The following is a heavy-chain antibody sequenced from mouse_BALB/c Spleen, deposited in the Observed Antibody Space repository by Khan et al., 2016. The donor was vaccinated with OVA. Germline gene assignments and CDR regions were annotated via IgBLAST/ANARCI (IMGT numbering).Heavy chain of an antibody. CDR2: INPFNGGP. J-gene: IGHJ3*01. Sequence: EVQLQQSGPELVKPGTSMKISCKASGYSFTDFTMNWVKQSHGKNLEWIGLINPFNGGPNYNQKFKGKATLTVDKSSSTAYMELLSLTSEDSAVXYCARGNYYGSNSWFGYWGQGTLVTVSA. CDR1: GYSFTDFT. CDR3: ARGNYYGSNSWFGY. D-gene: IGHD1-1*01. V-gene: IGHV1-18*01.